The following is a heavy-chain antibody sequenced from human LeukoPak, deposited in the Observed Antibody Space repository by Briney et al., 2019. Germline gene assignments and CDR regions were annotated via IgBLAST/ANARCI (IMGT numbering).Heavy chain of an antibody. Sequence: SETLSLTCAVYGGSFSGYYWSWIRQPPGKGLEWIGEINHSGSTNYNPSLQSRVTISVDTSKNQFSLKLSSVTAADTAVYYCAREWWYYYDSSGLYYFDYWGQGTLVTVSS. CDR2: INHSGST. D-gene: IGHD3-22*01. J-gene: IGHJ4*02. V-gene: IGHV4-34*01. CDR1: GGSFSGYY. CDR3: AREWWYYYDSSGLYYFDY.